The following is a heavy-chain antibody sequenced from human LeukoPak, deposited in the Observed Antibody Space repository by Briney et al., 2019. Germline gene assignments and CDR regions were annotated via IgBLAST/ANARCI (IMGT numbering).Heavy chain of an antibody. Sequence: SETLSLTCTVSGVSISSGDYYWSWIRQSPGKGLEWIGYIYYSGSTNYNPSLKSRVTISIDTSKNQFSLKLSSVTAADTAIYYCARHLGYDILTGSHHYFDYWGQGTLVTVSS. V-gene: IGHV4-61*08. CDR1: GVSISSGDYY. D-gene: IGHD3-9*01. CDR2: IYYSGST. CDR3: ARHLGYDILTGSHHYFDY. J-gene: IGHJ4*02.